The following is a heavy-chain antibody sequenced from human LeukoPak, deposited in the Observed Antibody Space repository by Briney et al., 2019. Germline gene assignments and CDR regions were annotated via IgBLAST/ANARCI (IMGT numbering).Heavy chain of an antibody. CDR2: IYTSGST. D-gene: IGHD6-13*01. J-gene: IGHJ1*01. Sequence: PSDTPSLTCTVSGGSISSYYWSWSRQPAGKGLEWIGRIYTSGSTNYNPSLKSRVTISVDKSNNQFSLKLSSVTAADTAVYYCAREGIAASRYFQHWGQGTLVTVSS. CDR3: AREGIAASRYFQH. CDR1: GGSISSYY. V-gene: IGHV4-4*07.